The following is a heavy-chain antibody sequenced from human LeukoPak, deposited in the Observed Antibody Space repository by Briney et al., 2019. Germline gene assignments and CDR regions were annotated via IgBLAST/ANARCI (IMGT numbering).Heavy chain of an antibody. J-gene: IGHJ6*03. CDR3: ARLGQLVDGTANYYHYYMDV. D-gene: IGHD6-6*01. V-gene: IGHV4-59*01. CDR2: IYYSGST. CDR1: GGSISSYY. Sequence: SETLSLTCTVSGGSISSYYWSWIRQPPGKGLEWIGYIYYSGSTNYNPSLKSRVTISVDTSKNQFSLKLGSVAAADTAVYYCARLGQLVDGTANYYHYYMDVWGKGTTVTVSS.